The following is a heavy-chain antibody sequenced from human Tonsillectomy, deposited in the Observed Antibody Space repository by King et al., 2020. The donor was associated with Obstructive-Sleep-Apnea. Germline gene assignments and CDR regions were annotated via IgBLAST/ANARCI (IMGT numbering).Heavy chain of an antibody. CDR2: TYSGGNT. Sequence: VQLVESGGGLVQPGGSLRLSCAASGFTVSRNYMSWVRQAPGKGLEWVSVTYSGGNTYYGDSVKGRFTISRHNSKNTLYLQMNSLRPEDTAVYYCAREILSYYDSSGYPGAFDIWGQGTMGTVSS. J-gene: IGHJ3*02. CDR1: GFTVSRNY. CDR3: AREILSYYDSSGYPGAFDI. D-gene: IGHD3-22*01. V-gene: IGHV3-53*04.